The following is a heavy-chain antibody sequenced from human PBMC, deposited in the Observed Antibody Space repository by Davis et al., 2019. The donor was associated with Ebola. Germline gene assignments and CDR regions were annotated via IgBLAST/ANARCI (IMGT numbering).Heavy chain of an antibody. J-gene: IGHJ5*02. CDR1: GYTFTSYG. CDR2: ISAYNGNT. V-gene: IGHV1-18*01. D-gene: IGHD6-6*01. CDR3: ARGSKPYSSSSGWFDP. Sequence: ASVKVSCKASGYTFTSYGISWVRQAPGQGLEWMGWISAYNGNTNYAQKLQGRVTMTTDTSTSTVYMELSSLRSEDTAVYYCARGSKPYSSSSGWFDPWGQGTLVTVSS.